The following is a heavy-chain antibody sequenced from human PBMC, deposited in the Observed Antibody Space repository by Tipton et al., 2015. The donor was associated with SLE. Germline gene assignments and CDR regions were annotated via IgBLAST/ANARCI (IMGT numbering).Heavy chain of an antibody. CDR2: VYPSGDS. D-gene: IGHD3-16*01. Sequence: TLSLTCTVSGYSISTGFYWGWIRQPPGKGLEWIGHVYPSGDSNYNPSLKRRVTISMDTPNNHFSLKLNSVTAADSAVYYCAARYYDYIWGGSRKYFFDYWGQGALVTVSS. V-gene: IGHV4-38-2*02. J-gene: IGHJ4*01. CDR1: GYSISTGFY. CDR3: AARYYDYIWGGSRKYFFDY.